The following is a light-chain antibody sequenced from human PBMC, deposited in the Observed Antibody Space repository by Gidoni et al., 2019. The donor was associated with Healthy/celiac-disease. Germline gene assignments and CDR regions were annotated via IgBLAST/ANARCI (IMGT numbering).Light chain of an antibody. CDR2: DAS. Sequence: DIVLTQSPANLSLSPGERATLSCRASQSVSSYLAWYQQKPGQAPRLLIYDASNRATGIPARFSGSGSGTDFTLTISSLEPEDFAVYYCQQRSNWPSLTFGGGTKVEIK. V-gene: IGKV3-11*01. CDR3: QQRSNWPSLT. CDR1: QSVSSY. J-gene: IGKJ4*01.